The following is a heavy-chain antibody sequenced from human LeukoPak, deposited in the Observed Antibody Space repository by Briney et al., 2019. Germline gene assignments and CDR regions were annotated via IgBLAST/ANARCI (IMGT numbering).Heavy chain of an antibody. J-gene: IGHJ6*04. Sequence: PSETLSLTCTVSGGSVSSGSYYWSWIRQPPGKGLEWIGYIYYSGSTNYNPSLKSRVTISVDTSKNQFSLKLSSVTAADTAVYYCARDSFGTGTGTTQGMDVWGKGTTVTASS. CDR2: IYYSGST. D-gene: IGHD1-1*01. CDR1: GGSVSSGSYY. CDR3: ARDSFGTGTGTTQGMDV. V-gene: IGHV4-61*01.